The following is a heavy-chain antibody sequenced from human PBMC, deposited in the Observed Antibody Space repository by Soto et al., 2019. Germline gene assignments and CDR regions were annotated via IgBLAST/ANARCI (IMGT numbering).Heavy chain of an antibody. J-gene: IGHJ6*02. V-gene: IGHV3-23*01. Sequence: PGGSLRLSCGASGFTFSSYAMSWVRQAPGKGLEWVSAISGSGGSTYYADSVKGRFTISRDNSKNTLYLQMSSLRAEDTAVYYCAKVPRIAARLYYYYSMDVWGQGTTVTVS. CDR2: ISGSGGST. CDR3: AKVPRIAARLYYYYSMDV. D-gene: IGHD6-6*01. CDR1: GFTFSSYA.